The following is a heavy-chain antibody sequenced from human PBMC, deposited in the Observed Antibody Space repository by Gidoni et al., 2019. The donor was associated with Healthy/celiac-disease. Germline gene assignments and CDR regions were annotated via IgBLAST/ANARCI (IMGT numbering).Heavy chain of an antibody. D-gene: IGHD3-22*01. CDR3: AKDYYYDSSGYLDY. CDR2: ISGSGGST. J-gene: IGHJ4*02. Sequence: EVQLLESGGGLVQPGGSLSISCAASGFTFRSYAMSWVRQAPGKGLEWVSAISGSGGSTYYADSVKGRFTISRDNSKNTLYLQMNSLRAEDTAVYYCAKDYYYDSSGYLDYWGQGTLVTVSS. V-gene: IGHV3-23*01. CDR1: GFTFRSYA.